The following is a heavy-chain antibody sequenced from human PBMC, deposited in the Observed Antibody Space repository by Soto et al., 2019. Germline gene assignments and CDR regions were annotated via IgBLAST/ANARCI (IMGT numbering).Heavy chain of an antibody. D-gene: IGHD2-15*01. Sequence: PSETLSLTCTVSGGSISSYYWSWIRQPPGKGLEWIGYIYYSGSTNYNPSLKSRVTISVDTSKNQFSLKLSSVTAADTAVYYCARGVAYYYSHYMDVWGKGTTVTVSS. CDR1: GGSISSYY. CDR2: IYYSGST. J-gene: IGHJ6*03. CDR3: ARGVAYYYSHYMDV. V-gene: IGHV4-59*08.